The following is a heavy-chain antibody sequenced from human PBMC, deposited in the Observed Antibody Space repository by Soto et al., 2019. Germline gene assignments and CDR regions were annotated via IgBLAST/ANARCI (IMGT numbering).Heavy chain of an antibody. Sequence: ASVKVSCKASGYPFSDNQIHWLRQAPGQGLEWMGWINPNSGGTNYAQKFQGRVTMTRDTSISTAYMELSRLRSDDTAVYYCARWRAYSSPTLGRFDPWGQGTLVTVSS. D-gene: IGHD6-13*01. J-gene: IGHJ5*02. CDR2: INPNSGGT. V-gene: IGHV1-2*02. CDR1: GYPFSDNQ. CDR3: ARWRAYSSPTLGRFDP.